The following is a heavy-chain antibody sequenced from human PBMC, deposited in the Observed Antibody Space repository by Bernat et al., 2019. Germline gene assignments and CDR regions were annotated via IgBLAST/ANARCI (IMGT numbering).Heavy chain of an antibody. CDR1: GGTFSSYA. CDR3: AREVSEMATIFYFDY. V-gene: IGHV1-69*01. J-gene: IGHJ4*02. Sequence: QVQLVQSGAEVKKPGSSVKVSCKASGGTFSSYAISWVRQAPGQGLEWMGGIIPISGTANYAQKFQGRVTITADESTSTAYMELSSLRSEDTAVYYCAREVSEMATIFYFDYWGQGTLVTVSS. D-gene: IGHD5-24*01. CDR2: IIPISGTA.